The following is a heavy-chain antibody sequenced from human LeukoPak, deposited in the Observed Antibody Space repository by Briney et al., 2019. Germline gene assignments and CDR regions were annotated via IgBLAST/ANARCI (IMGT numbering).Heavy chain of an antibody. CDR2: IKQDGSEK. J-gene: IGHJ4*02. V-gene: IGHV3-7*01. CDR3: ARGSEYTSSTNYYFDY. CDR1: GFTFSSYW. Sequence: PGGSLRRSCAASGFTFSSYWMSWVRQAPGKGLEWVANIKQDGSEKHYVDSVKGRFTISRDNAKKSLFLHMNSLRVEDTAVYYCARGSEYTSSTNYYFDYWGQGTLVTVSS. D-gene: IGHD6-6*01.